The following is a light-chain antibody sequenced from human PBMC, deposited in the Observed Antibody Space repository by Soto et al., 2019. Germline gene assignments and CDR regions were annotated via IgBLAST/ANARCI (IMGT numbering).Light chain of an antibody. V-gene: IGLV2-14*01. J-gene: IGLJ1*01. CDR1: TSDVGGYNY. Sequence: QSALTQPASVSGSPGQSITISCTGTTSDVGGYNYVSWYQQHPGKVPKLLIHEVSNRPSGVSNRFSASKSGNTASLTIACGLEDDEADYYCLRKSGSISNVFGTGTKLTVL. CDR2: EVS. CDR3: LRKSGSISNV.